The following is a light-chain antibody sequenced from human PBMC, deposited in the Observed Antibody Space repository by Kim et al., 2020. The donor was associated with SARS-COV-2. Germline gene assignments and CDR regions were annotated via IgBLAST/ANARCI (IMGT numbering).Light chain of an antibody. V-gene: IGKV3-20*01. Sequence: EIVLTQSPGTLSLSPGERATLSCRASQSVSSAYLAWYQQKPGQAPRLLIFGASSRATGIPDRFSGSGSGTDFTLTISRLEPEDFAVYYCQQYSNSGYTFGQGTKLEI. CDR3: QQYSNSGYT. CDR1: QSVSSAY. J-gene: IGKJ2*01. CDR2: GAS.